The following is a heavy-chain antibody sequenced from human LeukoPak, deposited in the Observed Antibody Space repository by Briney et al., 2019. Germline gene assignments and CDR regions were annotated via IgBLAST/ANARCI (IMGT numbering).Heavy chain of an antibody. CDR1: GYSISNGYY. CDR2: IYYSGST. V-gene: IGHV4-61*01. J-gene: IGHJ4*02. D-gene: IGHD3-10*01. CDR3: ARVSSGWKFDY. Sequence: TSETLSLTCTVSGYSISNGYYWGWIRQPPGKGLEWIGYIYYSGSTNYNPSLKSRVTISVDTSKNQFSLKLSSVTAADTAVYYCARVSSGWKFDYWGQGTLVTVSS.